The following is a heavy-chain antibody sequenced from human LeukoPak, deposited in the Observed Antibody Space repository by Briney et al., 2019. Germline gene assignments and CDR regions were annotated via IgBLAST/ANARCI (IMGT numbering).Heavy chain of an antibody. J-gene: IGHJ3*02. Sequence: GGSLRLSCAASGFTFSSYAMSWVRQAPGKGLEWVSTISGSGRSTYYADSVRGRFTISRDNSKNTLYLQMNSLRAEDTAVYYCAKDFSDLIVVVPAAPFGAFDIWGQGTMVTVSS. CDR2: ISGSGRST. CDR1: GFTFSSYA. V-gene: IGHV3-23*01. CDR3: AKDFSDLIVVVPAAPFGAFDI. D-gene: IGHD2-2*01.